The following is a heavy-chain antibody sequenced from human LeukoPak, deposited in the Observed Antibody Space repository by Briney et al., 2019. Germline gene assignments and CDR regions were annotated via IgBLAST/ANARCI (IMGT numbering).Heavy chain of an antibody. CDR1: GGSISSSSYY. CDR3: ARDMRYYDSSGYSDHFDY. D-gene: IGHD3-22*01. CDR2: IYYSGST. J-gene: IGHJ4*02. Sequence: SETLSLTCTVSGGSISSSSYYWGWIRQPPGKGLEWIGSIYYSGSTYYNPSLKSRVTISVDTSKNQFSLKLSSVTAADTAVYYCARDMRYYDSSGYSDHFDYWGQGTLVTVSS. V-gene: IGHV4-39*07.